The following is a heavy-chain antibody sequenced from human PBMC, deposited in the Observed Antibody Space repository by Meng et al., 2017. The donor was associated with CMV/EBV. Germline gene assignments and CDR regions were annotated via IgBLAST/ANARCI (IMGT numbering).Heavy chain of an antibody. D-gene: IGHD3-16*01. CDR1: GASIKNYN. J-gene: IGHJ4*02. Sequence: QGRKQESEPGLVKPSESRSLTRIVSGASIKNYNWNWVRQPAGQGLEWIGLIQVIGHTVYTPSLKSRVTVSLDASKSQFSLTLNSVTAADTATYYCAGSRPGGGACDYWGQGILVTVSS. V-gene: IGHV4-4*07. CDR2: IQVIGHT. CDR3: AGSRPGGGACDY.